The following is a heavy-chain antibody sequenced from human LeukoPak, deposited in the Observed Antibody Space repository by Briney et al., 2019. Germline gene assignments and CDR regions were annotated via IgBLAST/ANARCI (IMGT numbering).Heavy chain of an antibody. CDR2: INPKSGGT. V-gene: IGHV1-2*02. CDR3: AREWDYPDAFDI. D-gene: IGHD1-7*01. Sequence: ASVKVSCKASVYTFTGYYMHWVRQAPGEGLEWMGWINPKSGGTNYAQKFQGRVTMTRDTSISTAYMELSRLRFDDTAVYYCAREWDYPDAFDIWGQGTMVTVSS. CDR1: VYTFTGYY. J-gene: IGHJ3*02.